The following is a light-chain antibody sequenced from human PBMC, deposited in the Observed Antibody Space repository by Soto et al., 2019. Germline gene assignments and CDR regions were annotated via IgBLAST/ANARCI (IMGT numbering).Light chain of an antibody. CDR2: DNN. CDR1: SSNIGNSF. V-gene: IGLV1-51*01. J-gene: IGLJ1*01. Sequence: QSVLTQPPSVSAAPGRTVTISCSGSSSNIGNSFVSWYQQLPGTAPRLLIYDNNERPSGIPDRFSGSKSGTSATLGITGLQTGDEADYYCGAWDGGLSAVVFGTGNKLTVL. CDR3: GAWDGGLSAVV.